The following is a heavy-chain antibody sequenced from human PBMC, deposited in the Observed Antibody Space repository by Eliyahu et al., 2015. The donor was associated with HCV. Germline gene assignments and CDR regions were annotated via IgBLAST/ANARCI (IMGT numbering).Heavy chain of an antibody. V-gene: IGHV3-48*01. CDR1: GFTFSNYX. D-gene: IGHD3-22*01. Sequence: EVQLVESGGGLVQPGGSLRLSCAASGFTFSNYXLNWVRRAPGKGLEWVSYISSSSSTIYYADSVKGRFTISRDNAKNSLYLQMNSLRAEDTAVYYCARDQRDFGFHHYDSSGGVPPFDPWGQGTLVTVSS. CDR2: ISSSSSTI. CDR3: ARDQRDFGFHHYDSSGGVPPFDP. J-gene: IGHJ5*02.